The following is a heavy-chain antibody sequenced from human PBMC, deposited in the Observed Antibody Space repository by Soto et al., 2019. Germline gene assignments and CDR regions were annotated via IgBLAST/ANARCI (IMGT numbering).Heavy chain of an antibody. CDR1: GFTFSEQG. CDR2: MWPDGSGE. CDR3: VREGEIGEWNFDY. D-gene: IGHD3-3*01. V-gene: IGHV3-33*01. Sequence: QVQLVESGGGVVQPGRSLRLSCATSGFTFSEQGIHWVRQAPGKGLEWVAFMWPDGSGEVYVDSVRGRFTISRDNAKSTVFLQMDSLRAEDTAVYYCVREGEIGEWNFDYWGQGTLVTVSS. J-gene: IGHJ4*02.